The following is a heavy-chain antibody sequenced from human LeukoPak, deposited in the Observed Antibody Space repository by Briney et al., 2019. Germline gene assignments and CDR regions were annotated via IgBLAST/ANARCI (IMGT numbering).Heavy chain of an antibody. CDR2: IIPIFGTA. J-gene: IGHJ6*03. CDR3: ARVIAAAGPYYYYYYYMDV. Sequence: SVKVSCKASGGTFSSYAISWVRQAPGQGLEWMGGIIPIFGTANYAQKFQGRVTITADKSTSTAYMELSSLRSEDTAVYYCARVIAAAGPYYYYYYYMDVWGKGTTVTVSS. CDR1: GGTFSSYA. V-gene: IGHV1-69*06. D-gene: IGHD6-13*01.